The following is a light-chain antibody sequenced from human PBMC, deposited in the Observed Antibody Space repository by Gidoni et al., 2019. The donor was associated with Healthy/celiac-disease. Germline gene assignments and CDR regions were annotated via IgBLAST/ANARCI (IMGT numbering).Light chain of an antibody. Sequence: DIVMNQSPDSLAVSLGDRATINCKSSQSVLYSSNTKNYLAWYQQKPGQPPKLLIYWASTRESGVPDRFSGSGSGTDFTLTISSLQAEDVAVYYCQQYYSTPRTFGQGTKVEIK. CDR1: QSVLYSSNTKNY. J-gene: IGKJ1*01. CDR2: WAS. V-gene: IGKV4-1*01. CDR3: QQYYSTPRT.